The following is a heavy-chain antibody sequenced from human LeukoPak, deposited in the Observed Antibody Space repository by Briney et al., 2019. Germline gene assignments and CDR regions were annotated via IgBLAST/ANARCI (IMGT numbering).Heavy chain of an antibody. CDR1: GGSISSYH. D-gene: IGHD5-24*01. Sequence: SETLSLTCTVSGGSISSYHWSWIRQPPGKGLEWVGYIYYSGITNYNPSLKSRVTISVDTSKNQFSLKLSSVTAADTAVYYCARGDGYNFDYWGQGTLVTVSS. CDR3: ARGDGYNFDY. J-gene: IGHJ4*02. CDR2: IYYSGIT. V-gene: IGHV4-59*01.